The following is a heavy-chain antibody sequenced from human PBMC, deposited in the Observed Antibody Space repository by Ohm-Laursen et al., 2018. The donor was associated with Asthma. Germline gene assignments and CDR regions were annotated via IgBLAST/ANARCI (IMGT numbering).Heavy chain of an antibody. J-gene: IGHJ4*02. CDR2: PNLFFGTS. D-gene: IGHD2-15*01. CDR1: GGPFSTSV. V-gene: IGHV1-69*13. CDR3: ARKAGSCIVSTCYSLDF. Sequence: SVKVSCKSLGGPFSTSVFGGGGRAPGHALEWLGGPNLFFGTSTYAQKFHDRFTITADEYTSTVNMTLSSLTSEDTAVYYCARKAGSCIVSTCYSLDFWGQGTLVTVSS.